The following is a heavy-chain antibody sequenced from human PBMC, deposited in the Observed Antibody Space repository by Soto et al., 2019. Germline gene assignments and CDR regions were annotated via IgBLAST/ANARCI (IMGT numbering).Heavy chain of an antibody. CDR3: ARAPGDYGGYVYFDY. J-gene: IGHJ4*02. CDR1: GFTFSSYG. CDR2: IWYDGSNK. Sequence: QVQLVESGGGVVQPGRSLRLSCAASGFTFSSYGMHWVRQAPGKGLEWVAVIWYDGSNKYYADSVKGRFTISRDNSKNTLYLQMNSLRAEDTAVYYWARAPGDYGGYVYFDYWGQGTLVTVSS. V-gene: IGHV3-33*01. D-gene: IGHD4-17*01.